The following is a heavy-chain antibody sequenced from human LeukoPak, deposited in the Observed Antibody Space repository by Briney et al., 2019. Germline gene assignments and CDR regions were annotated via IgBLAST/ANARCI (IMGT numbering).Heavy chain of an antibody. CDR2: ISWESGSI. J-gene: IGHJ4*02. V-gene: IGHV3-9*01. CDR3: ARDGSIGGLDY. Sequence: GGSLRLSCAASGFTFDDYAMHWVRQTPGKGLEWVSGISWESGSIGYADSVKGRFSISRANARNSLYLQMNSLRAEDTAVYYCARDGSIGGLDYWGQGTLVAVSS. D-gene: IGHD2/OR15-2a*01. CDR1: GFTFDDYA.